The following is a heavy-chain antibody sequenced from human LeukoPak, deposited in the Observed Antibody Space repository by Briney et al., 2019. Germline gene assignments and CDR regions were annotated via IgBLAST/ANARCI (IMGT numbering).Heavy chain of an antibody. D-gene: IGHD6-13*01. Sequence: GGSLSLSCAASGFTFSTYWMTWVRQAPGRGREWVANIKQDGSEIYYVDSVKGRFTISRDNAKNSQYLQMNSLGAEDTAVYYCARRGTSSSWAHFDYWGQGTLVTVSS. V-gene: IGHV3-7*05. CDR3: ARRGTSSSWAHFDY. CDR1: GFTFSTYW. CDR2: IKQDGSEI. J-gene: IGHJ4*02.